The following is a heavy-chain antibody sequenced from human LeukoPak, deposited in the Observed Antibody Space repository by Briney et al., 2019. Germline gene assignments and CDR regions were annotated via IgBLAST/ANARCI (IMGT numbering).Heavy chain of an antibody. D-gene: IGHD3-3*01. Sequence: GGSLRLSCAASGFTFSSYAMSWVRQAPGKGLEWVSAISGSGGSTFYADSVKGRFTISRDNSKNTLYLQMNSLRAEDTAVYYCAKDVRPQRITIFGVATNWFDPWGQGTLVTVSS. J-gene: IGHJ5*02. CDR2: ISGSGGST. CDR3: AKDVRPQRITIFGVATNWFDP. V-gene: IGHV3-23*01. CDR1: GFTFSSYA.